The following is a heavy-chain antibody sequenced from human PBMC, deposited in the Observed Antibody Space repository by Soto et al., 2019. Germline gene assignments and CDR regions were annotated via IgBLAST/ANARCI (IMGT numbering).Heavy chain of an antibody. Sequence: GGSLRLSCAASGFTFDDYAMHWVRQAPGKGLEWVSGISWNSGSIGYADSVKGRFTISRDNAKNSLYLQMNSLRAEDTALYYCAKDMSPRIFQPRMTHRPQPYAFDIWGQGTMVTVSS. V-gene: IGHV3-9*01. CDR2: ISWNSGSI. CDR3: AKDMSPRIFQPRMTHRPQPYAFDI. CDR1: GFTFDDYA. D-gene: IGHD3-3*01. J-gene: IGHJ3*02.